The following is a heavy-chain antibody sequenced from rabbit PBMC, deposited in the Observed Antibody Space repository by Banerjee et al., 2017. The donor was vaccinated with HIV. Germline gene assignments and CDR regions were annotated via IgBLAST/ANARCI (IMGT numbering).Heavy chain of an antibody. CDR1: GFDFSSDA. D-gene: IGHD1-1*01. CDR2: IYDGDANT. CDR3: ARRGAGSSGYDFFNL. J-gene: IGHJ4*01. Sequence: QQQLEESGGGLVKPGGTLTLTCKASGFDFSSDAMCWVRQAPGKGPEWIGCIYDGDANTYYASWAKGRFTISKTSSTVDLKMTSLTAADTATFFCARRGAGSSGYDFFNLWGPGTLVTVS. V-gene: IGHV1S47*01.